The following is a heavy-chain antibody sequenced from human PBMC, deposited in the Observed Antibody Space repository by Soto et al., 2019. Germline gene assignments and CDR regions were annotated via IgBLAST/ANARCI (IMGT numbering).Heavy chain of an antibody. V-gene: IGHV4-34*01. CDR1: GGSFSGYI. CDR3: TRALITGRSYAGGWYYFDS. D-gene: IGHD1-26*01. CDR2: INHSGST. J-gene: IGHJ4*02. Sequence: QEQLQQWGAGLVKPSETLSLTCAVHGGSFSGYIWTWIRQAPGKGLQWIGQINHSGSTYYNPSLKSRVFISLRSFSAPCTLELSSVTAADTAVYYCTRALITGRSYAGGWYYFDSWGQGTLVTVSS.